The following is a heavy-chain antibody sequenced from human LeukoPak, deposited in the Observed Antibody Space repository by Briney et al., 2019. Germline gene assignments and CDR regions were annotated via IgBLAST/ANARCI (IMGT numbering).Heavy chain of an antibody. CDR1: GFSFSDDA. V-gene: IGHV3-30*03. CDR2: IFHDGRNK. D-gene: IGHD3-22*01. Sequence: GGSLRLSCAASGFSFSDDAMHWVRQAPGKGPEWVAVIFHDGRNKYYADSVKGRFTISRDNSKNTLYLQMDSLRAEDTAVYYCARDYYDRSGYYRFDPWGQGTQAIVSS. J-gene: IGHJ5*02. CDR3: ARDYYDRSGYYRFDP.